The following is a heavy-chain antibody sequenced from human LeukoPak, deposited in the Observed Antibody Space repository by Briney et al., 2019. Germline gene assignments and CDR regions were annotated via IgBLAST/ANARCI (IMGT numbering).Heavy chain of an antibody. Sequence: PSQTLSLTCAVSGGSISSGGYSWSWIRQPPGKGLEWIGYIYHSGSTYYNPSLKSRVTISVDRSKNQFSLKLSSVTAADTAVYYCARVASGSYENLRFDYWGQGTLVTVSS. V-gene: IGHV4-30-2*01. J-gene: IGHJ4*02. CDR1: GGSISSGGYS. D-gene: IGHD1-26*01. CDR3: ARVASGSYENLRFDY. CDR2: IYHSGST.